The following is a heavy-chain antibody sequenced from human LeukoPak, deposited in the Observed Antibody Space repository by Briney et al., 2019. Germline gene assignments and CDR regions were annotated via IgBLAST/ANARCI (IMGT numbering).Heavy chain of an antibody. CDR2: INPNSGGT. CDR1: GYTFTGYY. CDR3: AREGVGATNWFDP. V-gene: IGHV1-2*04. Sequence: VASVKVSCKASGYTFTGYYMHWVRQAPGQGLEWMGWINPNSGGTNYAQKFQGWVTMTRDTSISTAYMELSRLRSDDTAVYYCAREGVGATNWFDPWGQGTLVTVSS. D-gene: IGHD1-26*01. J-gene: IGHJ5*02.